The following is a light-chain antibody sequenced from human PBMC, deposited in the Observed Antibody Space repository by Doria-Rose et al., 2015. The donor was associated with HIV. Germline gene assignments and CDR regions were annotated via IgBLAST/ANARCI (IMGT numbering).Light chain of an antibody. CDR1: QSFSSTY. CDR3: HQYGTSWT. CDR2: DGS. J-gene: IGKJ1*01. V-gene: IGKV3-20*01. Sequence: EIVLTQSPGTLSLSPGERATLSCGASQSFSSTYLAWYQQKPGQAPSLLIYDGSARATGIPDRFSASGSGTDFTLTINRLEPEDSALYYCHQYGTSWTFGQGTKVEI.